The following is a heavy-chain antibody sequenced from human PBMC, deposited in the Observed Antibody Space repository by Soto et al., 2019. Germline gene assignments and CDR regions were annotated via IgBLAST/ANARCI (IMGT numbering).Heavy chain of an antibody. D-gene: IGHD3-10*01. J-gene: IGHJ5*02. Sequence: GGSLRLSCAASGFTFSNAWMSWVRQAPGKGLEWVSSISSSSSYIYYADSVKGRFTISRDNAKNSLYLQMNSLRAEDTAVYYCARDNRLLWFGESHDWFDPWGQGTLVTVSS. V-gene: IGHV3-21*01. CDR1: GFTFSNAW. CDR2: ISSSSSYI. CDR3: ARDNRLLWFGESHDWFDP.